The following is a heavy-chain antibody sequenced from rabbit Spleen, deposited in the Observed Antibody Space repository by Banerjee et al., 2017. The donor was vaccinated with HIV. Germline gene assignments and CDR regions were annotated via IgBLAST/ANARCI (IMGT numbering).Heavy chain of an antibody. CDR1: GFSFSSKDY. D-gene: IGHD8-1*01. J-gene: IGHJ6*01. Sequence: QSLEESGGDLVKPGGSLTLTCTASGFSFSSKDYMCWVRQAPGKGLEWISCIAGSSSGFTYSATWAKGRFTISKTSSTTVTLQMTSLTVADTATYFCARDSGSSFSSCGMDLWGPGTLVTVS. V-gene: IGHV1S40*01. CDR3: ARDSGSSFSSCGMDL. CDR2: IAGSSSGFT.